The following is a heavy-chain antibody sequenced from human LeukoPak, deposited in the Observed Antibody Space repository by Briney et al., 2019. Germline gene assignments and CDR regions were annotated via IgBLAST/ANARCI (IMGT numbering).Heavy chain of an antibody. Sequence: ASVKVSCKASGGTFSSYAISWVRQAPGQGLEWMGIINPSGGSTSYAQKFQGRVTMTRDTSTSTVYMELSSLRSEDTAVYFCARYPSGSDAYYDSSMPWGQGTLVTVSS. CDR2: INPSGGST. CDR1: GGTFSSYA. V-gene: IGHV1-46*01. CDR3: ARYPSGSDAYYDSSMP. J-gene: IGHJ5*02. D-gene: IGHD3-22*01.